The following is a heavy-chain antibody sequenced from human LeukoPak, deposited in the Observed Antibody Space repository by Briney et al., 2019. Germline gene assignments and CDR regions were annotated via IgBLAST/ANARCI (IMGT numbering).Heavy chain of an antibody. Sequence: TGGSLRLSCAASGFTFSSYWMHWVRQAPGKGLMWVAHINGDGTMTTYADSVEGRFTISRDNAKNTLFLQMDSLRVEDTAVYYCATDNWYVMNLWGQGTTVTVSS. J-gene: IGHJ6*02. V-gene: IGHV3-74*01. CDR1: GFTFSSYW. D-gene: IGHD1-20*01. CDR3: ATDNWYVMNL. CDR2: INGDGTMT.